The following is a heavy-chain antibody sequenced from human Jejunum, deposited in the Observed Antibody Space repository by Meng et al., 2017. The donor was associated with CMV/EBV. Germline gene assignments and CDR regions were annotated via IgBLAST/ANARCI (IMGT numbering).Heavy chain of an antibody. D-gene: IGHD3-3*01. V-gene: IGHV4-61*01. CDR1: GGAFSRPHYY. J-gene: IGHJ6*02. Sequence: SGGAFSRPHYYWRWLRQPPGPGLEWVGYTGNTNYYPSLRRRVTISTDASKNQFSLRLTSVTTADTAVYYCARGWAEYRFSGAMDVWGRGTLVTVSS. CDR3: ARGWAEYRFSGAMDV. CDR2: YTGNT.